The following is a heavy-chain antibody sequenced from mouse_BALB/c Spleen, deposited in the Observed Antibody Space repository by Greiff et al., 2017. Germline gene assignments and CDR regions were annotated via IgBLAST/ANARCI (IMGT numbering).Heavy chain of an antibody. V-gene: IGHV14-3*02. CDR3: ARDITTVGADY. J-gene: IGHJ2*01. D-gene: IGHD1-1*01. CDR1: GFNIKDTY. CDR2: IDPANGNT. Sequence: VQLQQSGAELVKPGASVKLSCTASGFNIKDTYMHWVKQRPEQGLEWIGRIDPANGNTKYDPKFQGKATITADTSSNTAYLQLSSLTSEDTAVYYCARDITTVGADYWGQGTTLTVAS.